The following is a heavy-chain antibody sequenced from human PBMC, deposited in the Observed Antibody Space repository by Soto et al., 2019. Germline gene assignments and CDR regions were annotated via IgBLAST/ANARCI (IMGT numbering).Heavy chain of an antibody. CDR3: ARGPSAAAPLSDWYFDL. CDR2: IASTSWNI. Sequence: EVQLVESGGGLVLPGGSLRLSCAASGFTFSGYSMNWVRQAPGKGLEWVSYIASTSWNIYYADTVKGRFTISRDNAKNSLYLQMNSLRDEDTAVYYCARGPSAAAPLSDWYFDLWGRGTLATVSS. D-gene: IGHD2-2*01. CDR1: GFTFSGYS. V-gene: IGHV3-48*02. J-gene: IGHJ2*01.